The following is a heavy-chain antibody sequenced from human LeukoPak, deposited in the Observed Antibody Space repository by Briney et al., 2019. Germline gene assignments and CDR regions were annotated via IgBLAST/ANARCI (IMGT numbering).Heavy chain of an antibody. Sequence: PGGSLRLSCAASGFTFSTYAMSWVRQAPGKGLEWVSSINGETTFYADSVKGRFTISRDNSRDTLYLQMNSLRAEDTAVHFCANFTLGWGQGTLVTVSS. D-gene: IGHD3-10*01. J-gene: IGHJ4*02. V-gene: IGHV3-23*01. CDR1: GFTFSTYA. CDR3: ANFTLG. CDR2: INGETT.